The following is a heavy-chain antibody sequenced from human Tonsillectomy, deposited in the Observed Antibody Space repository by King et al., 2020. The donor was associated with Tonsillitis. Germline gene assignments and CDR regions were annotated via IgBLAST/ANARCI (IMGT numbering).Heavy chain of an antibody. CDR2: ISWDGDNT. D-gene: IGHD6-13*01. CDR1: GFTFDDYA. Sequence: VQLVQSGGVAVQPGGSLRLSCAASGFTFDDYAMHWVRQAPGKGLEWVPLISWDGDNTYYADSVKGRFTISRDNSKNSLYLQMNSLRAEDTALYYCAKDMKGAAGYLDSWGQGTQVTVSS. V-gene: IGHV3-43D*03. CDR3: AKDMKGAAGYLDS. J-gene: IGHJ4*02.